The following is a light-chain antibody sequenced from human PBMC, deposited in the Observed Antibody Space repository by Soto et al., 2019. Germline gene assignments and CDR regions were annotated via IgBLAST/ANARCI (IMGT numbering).Light chain of an antibody. CDR3: NSYTGSSTPYV. Sequence: QSVLTRPASVSGSPGQSITISCTGTSSDVGSYNYVSWYQQHPGKAPKLMIYDVSNRPSGVSNRFSGSKSGNTASLTISGLQAEDEADYYCNSYTGSSTPYVFGTGTKLTVL. CDR1: SSDVGSYNY. CDR2: DVS. J-gene: IGLJ1*01. V-gene: IGLV2-14*03.